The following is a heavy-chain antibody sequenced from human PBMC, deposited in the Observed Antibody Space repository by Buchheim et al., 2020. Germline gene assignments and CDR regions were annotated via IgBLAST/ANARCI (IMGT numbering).Heavy chain of an antibody. Sequence: QVQLVQSGAEVKKPGASVKVSCKASGYTFTGYYMHWVRQAPGQGLEWMGWINPNSGGTNYAQKFQGRVTMTRDTSISTAYMEMRRLSSDDTAVYYCARVLGYLNLVFDKTHPYGMDVWGQGTT. CDR1: GYTFTGYY. CDR2: INPNSGGT. D-gene: IGHD3-10*02. CDR3: ARVLGYLNLVFDKTHPYGMDV. J-gene: IGHJ6*02. V-gene: IGHV1-2*02.